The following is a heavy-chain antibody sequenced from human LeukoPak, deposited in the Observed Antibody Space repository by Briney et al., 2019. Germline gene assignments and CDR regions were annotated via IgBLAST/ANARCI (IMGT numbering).Heavy chain of an antibody. CDR2: INPSGGST. V-gene: IGHV1-46*01. D-gene: IGHD2-2*01. CDR3: ARGTCSSTSCHLPFHYYGMDV. J-gene: IGHJ6*02. CDR1: GYTFTSHY. Sequence: GASVKVSCKASGYTFTSHYVHWVRQAPGQGLEWVGIINPSGGSTTYAQKFEDRVTLTRDTSTSTVYMELRSLRSEDTAVYYCARGTCSSTSCHLPFHYYGMDVWGQGTTVTVSS.